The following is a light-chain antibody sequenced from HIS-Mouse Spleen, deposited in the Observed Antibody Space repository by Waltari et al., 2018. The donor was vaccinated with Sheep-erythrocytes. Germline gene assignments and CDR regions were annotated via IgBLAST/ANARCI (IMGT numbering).Light chain of an antibody. V-gene: IGKV3-20*01. Sequence: EIVLTQSPGTLSLSPGERATLSCRASQSVRSSYLAWYQQKPGQAPRLLIYGASSRATGIPDSFSGSGSGTDFTLTISRLEPEDFAVYYCQQYGSSLRTFGQGTKVEIK. CDR2: GAS. J-gene: IGKJ1*01. CDR1: QSVRSSY. CDR3: QQYGSSLRT.